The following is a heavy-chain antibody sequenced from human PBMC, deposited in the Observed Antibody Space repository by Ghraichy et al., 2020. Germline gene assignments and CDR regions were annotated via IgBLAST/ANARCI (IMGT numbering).Heavy chain of an antibody. CDR3: ARGYCTNGVCYPYYFDY. V-gene: IGHV1-69*13. CDR2: IIPIFGTA. CDR1: GGTFSSYA. J-gene: IGHJ4*02. D-gene: IGHD2-8*01. Sequence: SVKVSCKASGGTFSSYAISWVRQAPGQGLEWMGGIIPIFGTANYAQKFQGRVTITADESTSTAYMELSSLRSEDTAVYYCARGYCTNGVCYPYYFDYWGQGTLVTVSS.